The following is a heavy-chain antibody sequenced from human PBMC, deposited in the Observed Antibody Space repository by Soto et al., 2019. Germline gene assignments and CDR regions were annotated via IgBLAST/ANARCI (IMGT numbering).Heavy chain of an antibody. V-gene: IGHV3-9*01. J-gene: IGHJ5*02. D-gene: IGHD3-3*01. CDR1: GFTFDDYA. CDR2: ISWNSGSI. Sequence: EVQLVESGGGLVQPGRSLRLSCAASGFTFDDYAMHWVRQAPGKGLEWVSGISWNSGSIGYADSVKGRFTISRDNAKHSLYVQMHSLSAEDTALYYFAKDMLRFEVVIHNCFDPWPQGTLVTVSS. CDR3: AKDMLRFEVVIHNCFDP.